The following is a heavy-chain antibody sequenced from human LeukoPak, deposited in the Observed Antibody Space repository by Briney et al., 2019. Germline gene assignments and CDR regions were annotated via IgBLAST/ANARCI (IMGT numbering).Heavy chain of an antibody. CDR2: INPSGGST. Sequence: QXLEXXXIINPSGGSTSYAQKFQGRVTMTSDTSTSTVYMELSSLRSEDTAVYYCARGGYGSSSFLPFDPWGQGTLVTVSS. J-gene: IGHJ5*02. CDR3: ARGGYGSSSFLPFDP. D-gene: IGHD6-6*01. V-gene: IGHV1-46*01.